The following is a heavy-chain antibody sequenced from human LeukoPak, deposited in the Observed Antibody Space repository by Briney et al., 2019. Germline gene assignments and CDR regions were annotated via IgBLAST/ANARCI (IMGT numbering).Heavy chain of an antibody. J-gene: IGHJ4*02. V-gene: IGHV3-30*02. CDR1: GFTFRSYG. CDR2: IGHDGSNR. D-gene: IGHD3-10*01. Sequence: HSGGSLRLSCAASGFTFRSYGMHWVRQAPGKGLEWVAFIGHDGSNRYHAGSVKGRFTISRDNSKNTLYLQMNSLRAEDTAVYYCAKELIGFATLDYWGQGTLVTVSS. CDR3: AKELIGFATLDY.